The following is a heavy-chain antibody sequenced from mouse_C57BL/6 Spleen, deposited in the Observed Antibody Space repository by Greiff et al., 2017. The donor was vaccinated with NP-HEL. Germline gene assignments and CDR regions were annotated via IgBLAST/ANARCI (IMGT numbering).Heavy chain of an antibody. CDR3: ARYGGLRPFDY. D-gene: IGHD2-4*01. CDR1: GYAFTNYL. Sequence: QVQLQQSGAELVRPGTSVKVSCKASGYAFTNYLIEWVKQRPGQGLEWIGVINPGSGGTNYNEKFKGKATLTADKSSSTAYMQPSSLTSEDSAVYFCARYGGLRPFDYWGQGTTLTVSS. CDR2: INPGSGGT. V-gene: IGHV1-54*01. J-gene: IGHJ2*01.